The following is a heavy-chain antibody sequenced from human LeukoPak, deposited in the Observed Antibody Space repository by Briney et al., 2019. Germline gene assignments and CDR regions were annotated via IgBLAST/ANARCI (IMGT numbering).Heavy chain of an antibody. D-gene: IGHD6-19*01. J-gene: IGHJ5*02. CDR2: IYPGDSDT. CDR1: GYSFTSYW. Sequence: GESLKISCKGSGYSFTSYWIGWLRRMPGKGLKWWGIIYPGDSDTRYSPSFQGQVTISADKSISTAYLQWSSLKASDTAMYYCALSRWLVRDWFDPWGQGTLVTVSS. CDR3: ALSRWLVRDWFDP. V-gene: IGHV5-51*01.